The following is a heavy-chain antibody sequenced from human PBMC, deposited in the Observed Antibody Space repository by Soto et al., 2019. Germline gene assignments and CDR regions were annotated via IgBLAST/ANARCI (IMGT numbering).Heavy chain of an antibody. CDR2: TYYRSKWYN. CDR3: ARDKDSGYYYGYPHRGENYYGMDV. V-gene: IGHV6-1*01. D-gene: IGHD5-18*01. Sequence: QVQLQQSGLGLLKPSQTLSLTCAISGDSVSSNSAAWNWIRQSPSRGLEWLGRTYYRSKWYNDYAVSLKSRITSNPDTSKNQFSLQLYSVTPEDTAVYYCARDKDSGYYYGYPHRGENYYGMDVWGQGTTVTVSS. J-gene: IGHJ6*02. CDR1: GDSVSSNSAA.